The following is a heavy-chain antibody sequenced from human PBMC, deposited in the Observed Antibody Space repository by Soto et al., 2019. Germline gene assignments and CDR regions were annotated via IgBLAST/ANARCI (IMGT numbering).Heavy chain of an antibody. CDR1: GFTFSSYG. D-gene: IGHD6-6*01. CDR3: AKEYSSSSGYVGGMDV. J-gene: IGHJ6*02. CDR2: ISYDGSNK. V-gene: IGHV3-30*18. Sequence: QVQLVESGGGVVQPGRSLRLSCAASGFTFSSYGMHWVRQAPGKGLEWVAVISYDGSNKYYADSVKGRFTISRDNSKNTLYLQMNSLRAEDTAVYYCAKEYSSSSGYVGGMDVWDQGTTVTVSS.